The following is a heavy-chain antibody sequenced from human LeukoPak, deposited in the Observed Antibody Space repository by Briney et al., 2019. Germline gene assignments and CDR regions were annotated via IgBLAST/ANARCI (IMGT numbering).Heavy chain of an antibody. CDR3: ATGRFRSGYYANFDY. CDR2: ISSNGGST. D-gene: IGHD3-3*01. Sequence: PGRSLRLSCAASGFTFDDYAMHWVRQAPGKGLEYVSAISSNGGSTYYANSVKGRFTISRDNSKNTLYLQMGSLRAEDMAVYYCATGRFRSGYYANFDYWGQGTLVTVSS. V-gene: IGHV3-64*01. J-gene: IGHJ4*02. CDR1: GFTFDDYA.